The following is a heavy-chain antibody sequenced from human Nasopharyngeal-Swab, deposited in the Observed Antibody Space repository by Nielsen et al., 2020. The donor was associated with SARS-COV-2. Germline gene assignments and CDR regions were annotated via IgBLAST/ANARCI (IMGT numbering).Heavy chain of an antibody. Sequence: GESLKISCTASGFTFGDYAMSWVRQAPGKGLEWVGFIRSKAYGGTTEYAAPVKGRFTISRDDSKNTLYLQMNSLKTEDTAVYYCTTDIEWELLPSDYWGQGTLVTVSS. CDR1: GFTFGDYA. V-gene: IGHV3-49*04. CDR3: TTDIEWELLPSDY. CDR2: IRSKAYGGTT. J-gene: IGHJ4*02. D-gene: IGHD1-26*01.